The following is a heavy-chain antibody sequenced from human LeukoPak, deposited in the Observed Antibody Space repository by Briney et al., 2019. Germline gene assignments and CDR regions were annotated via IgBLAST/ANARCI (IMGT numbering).Heavy chain of an antibody. CDR1: GFTFSSYG. Sequence: GGSLRLSCATSGFTFSSYGMHWVRQAPGKGLEWVAFIPYDGSDKYYADSVKGRFTISRDNSKNTLYLQMNSLRAEDTAVYYCRDVFDYWGQGTLVTVSS. D-gene: IGHD3-16*01. V-gene: IGHV3-30*02. J-gene: IGHJ4*02. CDR2: IPYDGSDK. CDR3: RDVFDY.